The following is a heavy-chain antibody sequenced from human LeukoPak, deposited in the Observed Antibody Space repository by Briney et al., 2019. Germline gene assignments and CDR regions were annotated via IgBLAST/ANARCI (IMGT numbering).Heavy chain of an antibody. CDR2: INQDGSEE. CDR3: ARDATPDGVILDY. CDR1: GFTFSSHW. Sequence: GGSLRLSCAASGFTFSSHWMTWVRQAPGKGLEWVANINQDGSEEYYVDSLMGRFSISRDNAKKSLYLQMNSLRADDAAVYYCARDATPDGVILDYWGQGALVTVSS. J-gene: IGHJ4*02. V-gene: IGHV3-7*05. D-gene: IGHD2-8*02.